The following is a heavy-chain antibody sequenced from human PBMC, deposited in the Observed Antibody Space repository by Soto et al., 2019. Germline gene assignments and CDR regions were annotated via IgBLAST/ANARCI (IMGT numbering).Heavy chain of an antibody. Sequence: EVQLWESGGGLVQPGESLTLSCAASGFTFRTYAMSWVRQAPGKGLEWVAAITGSGDRAYYADSVRGRFTISRDNSKDTLFVEMNSLRVDDTAVYFCTKDYGAVAEFWGQGTLITVSS. D-gene: IGHD6-19*01. J-gene: IGHJ4*02. CDR1: GFTFRTYA. V-gene: IGHV3-23*01. CDR3: TKDYGAVAEF. CDR2: ITGSGDRA.